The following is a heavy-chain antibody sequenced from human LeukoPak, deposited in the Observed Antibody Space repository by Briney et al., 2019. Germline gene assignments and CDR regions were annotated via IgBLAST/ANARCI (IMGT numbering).Heavy chain of an antibody. V-gene: IGHV4-39*01. CDR3: ASRHSNY. CDR2: ISYSGTT. CDR1: GGSISSSSYH. Sequence: SETLSLTCTVSGGSISSSSYHWVWIRQPQGKGLEWIGGISYSGTTYYNSSLKSRITISVDTSKNQFSLKLSSVTAADTAVYYCASRHSNYWGQGTLVTVSS. D-gene: IGHD5-18*01. J-gene: IGHJ4*02.